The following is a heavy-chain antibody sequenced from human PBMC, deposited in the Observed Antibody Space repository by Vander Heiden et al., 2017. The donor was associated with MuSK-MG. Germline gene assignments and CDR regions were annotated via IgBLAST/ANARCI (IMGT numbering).Heavy chain of an antibody. CDR1: GGSFSGYY. V-gene: IGHV4-34*01. CDR3: ARGKGVTGV. D-gene: IGHD3-10*01. Sequence: QVQLQPWGAGLLKPSETLSLTCAAYGGSFSGYYWSWFRQPPGKGLEWIGEINHSGSTNYNPSLKSRVTISVDTSKNQFSLKLSSVTAADTAVYYCARGKGVTGVWGKGTTVTVSS. J-gene: IGHJ6*04. CDR2: INHSGST.